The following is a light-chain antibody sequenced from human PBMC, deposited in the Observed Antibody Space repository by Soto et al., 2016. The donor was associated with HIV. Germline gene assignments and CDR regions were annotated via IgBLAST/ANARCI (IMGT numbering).Light chain of an antibody. Sequence: SYVLTQPPSVSVAPGKTARITCGGNNIGSKSVHWYQQKPGQAPLLVVYEDSDRPSGIPERFSGSNSGNTATLTISRVEAGDEAGYYCQVWDTNSDHPVFGGGTTVTVL. V-gene: IGLV3-21*03. CDR2: EDS. CDR3: QVWDTNSDHPV. CDR1: NIGSKS. J-gene: IGLJ2*01.